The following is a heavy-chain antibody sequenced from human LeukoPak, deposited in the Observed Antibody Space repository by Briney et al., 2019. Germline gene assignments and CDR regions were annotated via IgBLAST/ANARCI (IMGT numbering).Heavy chain of an antibody. D-gene: IGHD2-2*01. CDR3: AKGRDMLLTRTSCSFDS. V-gene: IGHV3-30*02. CDR1: GFIFSSYG. Sequence: GGSLRLSCATSGFIFSSYGMHWVRQAPGKGLEWVTFIRYDGSDKYYADSVNGRFTISRDNSKNTLYLQMNSLRAEDTAIYYCAKGRDMLLTRTSCSFDSWGHGTLVTVSS. J-gene: IGHJ4*01. CDR2: IRYDGSDK.